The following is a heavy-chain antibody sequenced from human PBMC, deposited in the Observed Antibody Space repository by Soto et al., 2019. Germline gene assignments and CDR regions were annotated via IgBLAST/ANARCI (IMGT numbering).Heavy chain of an antibody. D-gene: IGHD4-17*01. CDR2: SKAYSGNT. CDR1: GYTFATST. V-gene: IGHV1-18*01. J-gene: IGHJ4*02. Sequence: QLQLVQSGPEAKKPGASVKVSCKASGYTFATSTISWLRQAPGQGPEWMGWSKAYSGNTNYAQKLQGRLTMTTDTSTSTAYMELRSLTTDDTAIYYCAIADYGDDDYWGQGTRVTVSS. CDR3: AIADYGDDDY.